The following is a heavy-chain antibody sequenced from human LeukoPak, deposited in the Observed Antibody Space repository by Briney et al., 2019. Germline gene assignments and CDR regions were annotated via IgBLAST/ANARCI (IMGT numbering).Heavy chain of an antibody. J-gene: IGHJ4*02. CDR3: AADGAKYCSGGSCSEFWDY. Sequence: SLKVSCKASGFTFTSSIVQWVRQTRGQRLEWIGWIVVGSGNTNYAQKFQERVTITRDMSTSTTYMELSSLRSEDTAVYYRAADGAKYCSGGSCSEFWDYWGQGTLVTVSS. D-gene: IGHD2-15*01. V-gene: IGHV1-58*01. CDR2: IVVGSGNT. CDR1: GFTFTSSI.